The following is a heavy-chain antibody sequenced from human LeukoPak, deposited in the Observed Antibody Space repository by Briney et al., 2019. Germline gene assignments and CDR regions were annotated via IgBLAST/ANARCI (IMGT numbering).Heavy chain of an antibody. CDR3: ARATTNWFGTFHFDY. J-gene: IGHJ4*02. CDR2: ISSSGSTI. Sequence: GGSLRLSCAASGFTFSSYEMNWVRQAPGKGLEWVSYISSSGSTIYYADSVKGRFTISRDNAKNSLYLQMNSLRAEDTAVYYCARATTNWFGTFHFDYWGQGTLVTVSS. CDR1: GFTFSSYE. V-gene: IGHV3-48*03. D-gene: IGHD3-16*01.